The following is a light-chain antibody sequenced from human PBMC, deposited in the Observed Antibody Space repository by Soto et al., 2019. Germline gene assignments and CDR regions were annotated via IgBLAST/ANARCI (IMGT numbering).Light chain of an antibody. CDR2: GAS. V-gene: IGKV3-20*01. Sequence: EIVLTQSPGTLSLSPWERATLSCRASQSVSSSYLAWYQHKPGQAPRLLISGASNRASGIPARFSAWGSGTDFTLTISRVDPADFAFYYCQQYFTSPITFGQGTRLEIK. CDR1: QSVSSSY. J-gene: IGKJ5*01. CDR3: QQYFTSPIT.